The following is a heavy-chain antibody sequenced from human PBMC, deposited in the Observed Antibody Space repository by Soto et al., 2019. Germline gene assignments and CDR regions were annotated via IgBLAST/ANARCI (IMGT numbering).Heavy chain of an antibody. CDR3: ARARAECVSDSTNDVYYYYYIDV. CDR2: MNPNSGNT. V-gene: IGHV1-8*01. Sequence: ASVKVSCKASGYTFTSYDINWVRQATGQGLEWMGWMNPNSGNTGHAQKFQGRVTMTRNTSISTAYMELSSVRSEDTAVYYCARARAECVSDSTNDVYYYYYIDVWGKGTTVTVSS. CDR1: GYTFTSYD. J-gene: IGHJ6*03. D-gene: IGHD2-8*01.